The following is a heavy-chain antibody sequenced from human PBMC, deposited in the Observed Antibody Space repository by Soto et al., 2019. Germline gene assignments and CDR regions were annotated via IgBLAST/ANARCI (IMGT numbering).Heavy chain of an antibody. D-gene: IGHD2-2*01. CDR3: ARAPRYCSSTSCPPYWYFDL. Sequence: QVQLVQSGAEVKKPGSSVKVSCKASGGTFSSYAISWVRQAPGQGLEWMGGIIPIFGTANYAQKFQGRVTITADESTSKAYMELSSLRSEDTAVYYCARAPRYCSSTSCPPYWYFDLWGRGTLVTVSS. V-gene: IGHV1-69*01. J-gene: IGHJ2*01. CDR1: GGTFSSYA. CDR2: IIPIFGTA.